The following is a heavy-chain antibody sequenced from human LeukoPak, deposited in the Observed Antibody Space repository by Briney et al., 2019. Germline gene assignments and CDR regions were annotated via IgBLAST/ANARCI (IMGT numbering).Heavy chain of an antibody. CDR3: SRLRGYSYGYGDY. Sequence: PGGSLRLSCEVSGITFSSLWMSWFRQAPGKGLEWVADIKHDGSEEHYVASVKGRFTISRDNAKLYLQINSLRAEDTAVYYCSRLRGYSYGYGDYWGQGTLVTVSS. J-gene: IGHJ4*02. V-gene: IGHV3-7*01. CDR1: GITFSSLW. D-gene: IGHD5-18*01. CDR2: IKHDGSEE.